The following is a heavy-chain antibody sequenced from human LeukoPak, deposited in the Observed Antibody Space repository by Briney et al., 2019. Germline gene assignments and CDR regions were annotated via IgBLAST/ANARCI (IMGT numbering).Heavy chain of an antibody. Sequence: SETLSLTCAVSGGSISSGGYSWSWIRQPPGKGLEWIGSIYYSGSTYYNPSLKSRVTISVDTSKNQFFLKLSSVTAADTAVYYCARAPGGGIVVVIKYYFDYWGQGTLVTVSS. J-gene: IGHJ4*02. D-gene: IGHD3-22*01. CDR3: ARAPGGGIVVVIKYYFDY. CDR1: GGSISSGGYS. CDR2: IYYSGST. V-gene: IGHV4-39*07.